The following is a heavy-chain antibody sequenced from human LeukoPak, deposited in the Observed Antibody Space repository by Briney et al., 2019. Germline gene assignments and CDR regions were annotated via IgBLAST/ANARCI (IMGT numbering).Heavy chain of an antibody. CDR1: GYTFTGYY. Sequence: ASVKVSCKASGYTFTGYYKHWVRQAPGQGLEWMGWINPNSGGTNYAQKFQGRVTMTRDTSISTAYMELSRLRSDDTAVYYCAREGIAVAANWFDPWGQGTLVTVSS. CDR2: INPNSGGT. J-gene: IGHJ5*02. CDR3: AREGIAVAANWFDP. V-gene: IGHV1-2*02. D-gene: IGHD6-19*01.